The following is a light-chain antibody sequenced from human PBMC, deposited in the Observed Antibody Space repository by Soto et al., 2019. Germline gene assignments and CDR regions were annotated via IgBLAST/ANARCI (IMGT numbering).Light chain of an antibody. V-gene: IGKV3-20*01. CDR2: GAS. CDR1: QSVSNNY. CDR3: QQYNSYST. J-gene: IGKJ1*01. Sequence: EIVLTQSPGTLSLSPGERATLSCRASQSVSNNYLAWYQEKPGQAPRLLIYGASSRATGIPDRFSGSGSGTDFTLTISSLQPDDFATYYCQQYNSYSTFGQGTKVDIK.